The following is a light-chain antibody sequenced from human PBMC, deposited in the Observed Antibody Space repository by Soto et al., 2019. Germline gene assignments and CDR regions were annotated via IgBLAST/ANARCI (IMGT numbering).Light chain of an antibody. V-gene: IGLV2-8*01. Sequence: QSVLTQPPSASGSPGQSVTISCTGTSSDVGGYNYVSWYQQYPGKAPKIMIYEVSKRPSGVPDRFSGSKSGNTASLTVSGLQAEDEADYSCGSYADSNNYVFGTGTKVTVL. CDR1: SSDVGGYNY. CDR3: GSYADSNNYV. J-gene: IGLJ1*01. CDR2: EVS.